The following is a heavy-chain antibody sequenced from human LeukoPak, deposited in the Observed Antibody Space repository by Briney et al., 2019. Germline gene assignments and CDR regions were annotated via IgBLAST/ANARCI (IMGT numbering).Heavy chain of an antibody. J-gene: IGHJ4*02. Sequence: TGGSLRLSCAASGFTLSSYWMSWVRQAPGKGLEWVSFISSSRSYIYYADSVKGRFTISRDNAKNSLYLQMNSLRAEDTAVYYCARFIAAPYYFDYWGRGTLVTVSS. CDR3: ARFIAAPYYFDY. CDR1: GFTLSSYW. D-gene: IGHD6-13*01. V-gene: IGHV3-21*01. CDR2: ISSSRSYI.